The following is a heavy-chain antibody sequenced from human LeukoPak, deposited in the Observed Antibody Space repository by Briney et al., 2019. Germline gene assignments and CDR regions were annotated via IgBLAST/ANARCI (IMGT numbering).Heavy chain of an antibody. CDR1: GYSISISYY. J-gene: IGHJ4*02. V-gene: IGHV4-38-2*01. CDR2: IFHSGTT. D-gene: IGHD6-6*01. CDR3: ARHPEYLPFDY. Sequence: SETLSLTCAVSGYSISISYYWGWIRQPPGKGLEWIASIFHSGTTYYNPSLKSRVTISVDTSKNQFSLKLSSVTAADTAVYYYARHPEYLPFDYWGQGTLVTVSS.